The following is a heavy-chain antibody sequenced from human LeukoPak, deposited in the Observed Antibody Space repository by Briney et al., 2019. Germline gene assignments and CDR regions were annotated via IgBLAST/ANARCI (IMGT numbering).Heavy chain of an antibody. V-gene: IGHV4-31*03. Sequence: SETLSLTCTVSGGSISSGGYYWSWIRQHPGKGLEWIGYIYYSGSTYYNPSLKSRVTISVDTSKNQFSLKLSSVTSAATAVYYCAREVGPSRYRWFDPWGQGTLVTVSS. CDR2: IYYSGST. CDR3: AREVGPSRYRWFDP. D-gene: IGHD2-2*01. CDR1: GGSISSGGYY. J-gene: IGHJ5*02.